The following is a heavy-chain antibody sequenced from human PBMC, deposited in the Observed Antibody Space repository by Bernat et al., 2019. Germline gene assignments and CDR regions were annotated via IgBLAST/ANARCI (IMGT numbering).Heavy chain of an antibody. V-gene: IGHV3-7*03. Sequence: EVQLVESGGGLAQPGGSLRLSCAASGFTFSSYWMSWVRQAPGKGLEWVANIKQDGSEKYYVDSVKGRFTISRDNAKNSLYLQMNSLRAEDTAVYYCARARGSYDFWSGYSSGYYYYYYMDVWGKGTTVTVSS. J-gene: IGHJ6*03. CDR1: GFTFSSYW. D-gene: IGHD3-3*01. CDR3: ARARGSYDFWSGYSSGYYYYYYMDV. CDR2: IKQDGSEK.